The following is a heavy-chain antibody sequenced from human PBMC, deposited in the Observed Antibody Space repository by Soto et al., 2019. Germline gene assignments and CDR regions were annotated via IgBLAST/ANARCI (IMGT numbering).Heavy chain of an antibody. CDR1: GGSISSYY. V-gene: IGHV4-4*07. J-gene: IGHJ4*02. CDR3: ATNYEILTDHYFDY. Sequence: SETLSLTCTVSGGSISSYYWSWIRQPAGKGLEWIGRIYTSGSTNYNPSLKSRVTMSVDTSKNQFSLKLSSVTAADTAVYYCATNYEILTDHYFDYWGQGTLVTVSS. D-gene: IGHD3-9*01. CDR2: IYTSGST.